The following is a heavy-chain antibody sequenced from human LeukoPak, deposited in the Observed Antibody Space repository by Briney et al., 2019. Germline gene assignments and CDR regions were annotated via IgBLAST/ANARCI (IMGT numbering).Heavy chain of an antibody. V-gene: IGHV3-21*01. CDR3: ARGGYCSGGSCYGKSGGYFDY. CDR1: GFTFSSYS. Sequence: PGGSLRLSCAASGFTFSSYSMNWVRQAPGKGLEWVSSISSRSTYIFYADSMKGRFTISRDNAKKSLYLQMNSLRAEDTAVYYCARGGYCSGGSCYGKSGGYFDYWGQGTLVTVSS. CDR2: ISSRSTYI. D-gene: IGHD2-15*01. J-gene: IGHJ4*02.